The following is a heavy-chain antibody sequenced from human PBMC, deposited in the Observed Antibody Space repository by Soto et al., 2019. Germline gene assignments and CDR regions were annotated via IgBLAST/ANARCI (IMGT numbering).Heavy chain of an antibody. CDR3: ARVAEWGVLMVYAIPAYYFDY. D-gene: IGHD2-8*01. Sequence: ASVKVSCKASGYTFTSYDINWVRQATGQGLEWMGWMNPNSGNTGYAQKFQGRVTMTRNTSISTAYMELSSLRSEDTAVYCCARVAEWGVLMVYAIPAYYFDYWGQGTLVTVSS. J-gene: IGHJ4*02. CDR2: MNPNSGNT. V-gene: IGHV1-8*01. CDR1: GYTFTSYD.